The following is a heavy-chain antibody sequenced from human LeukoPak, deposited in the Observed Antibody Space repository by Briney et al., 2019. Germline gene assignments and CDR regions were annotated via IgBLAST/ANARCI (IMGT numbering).Heavy chain of an antibody. Sequence: SETLSLTCTVSGGSISSYYWSWIRQPPGKGLEWIGYIYYSGSTNYNPSLKSRVTISVDTSKNQFSLKLSSVTAADTAVYYCASGVAVAAHFYYYYMDVWGKGTTVTVSS. D-gene: IGHD6-19*01. CDR3: ASGVAVAAHFYYYYMDV. CDR2: IYYSGST. J-gene: IGHJ6*03. CDR1: GGSISSYY. V-gene: IGHV4-59*01.